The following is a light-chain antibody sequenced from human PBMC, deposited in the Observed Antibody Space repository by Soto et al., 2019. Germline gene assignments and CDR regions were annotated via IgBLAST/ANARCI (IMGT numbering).Light chain of an antibody. J-gene: IGKJ2*01. V-gene: IGKV3-20*01. Sequence: IVLTQSPGTLSLSPGERATLSCRANQSVSSTYIAWYQQNPGQAHRLLIYGACSRATGISDRFSGSGSGTDFTLTISRLEPEEFAVYFCQQYGRSPPFTFGQGTKVEIK. CDR1: QSVSSTY. CDR2: GAC. CDR3: QQYGRSPPFT.